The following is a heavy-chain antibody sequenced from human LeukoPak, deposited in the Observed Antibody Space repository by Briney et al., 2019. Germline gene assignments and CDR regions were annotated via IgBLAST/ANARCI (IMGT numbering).Heavy chain of an antibody. CDR1: GGSISDSSYY. J-gene: IGHJ5*02. Sequence: SETLSLTCTVSGGSISDSSYYWGWIRQPPGKGLEWIGSIYYSGSTYYNPSLKSRVTISVDTSKNQFSLKLSSVTAADTAVYYCARDANGFDPWGQGTLVTVSS. V-gene: IGHV4-39*07. CDR3: ARDANGFDP. CDR2: IYYSGST. D-gene: IGHD2-8*01.